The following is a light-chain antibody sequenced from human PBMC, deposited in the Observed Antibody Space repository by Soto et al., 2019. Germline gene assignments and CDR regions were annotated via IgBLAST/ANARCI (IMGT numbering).Light chain of an antibody. Sequence: EIVLTQSPGTLSLSPGERATLSCRASQSVSSSYLAWYQQQPGQATRLLIYGASSRATGIPDRFSGSGSGTDFTLNISRLEHEDFAVYYCQQYGSSWTFGQGTKVEIK. V-gene: IGKV3-20*01. CDR1: QSVSSSY. CDR3: QQYGSSWT. CDR2: GAS. J-gene: IGKJ1*01.